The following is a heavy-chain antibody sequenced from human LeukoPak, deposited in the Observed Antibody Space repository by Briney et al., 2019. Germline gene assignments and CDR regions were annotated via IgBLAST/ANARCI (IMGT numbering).Heavy chain of an antibody. D-gene: IGHD3-16*02. CDR1: GGSISSSSYY. J-gene: IGHJ4*02. V-gene: IGHV4-39*07. Sequence: PSETLSLTCTVSGGSISSSSYYWGWIRQPPGKGLEWIGSIYHSGSTYYNPSLKSRVTISVDTSKNQFSLKLSSVTAADTAVYYCARLGSLGELSLSFDYWGQGTLVTVSS. CDR3: ARLGSLGELSLSFDY. CDR2: IYHSGST.